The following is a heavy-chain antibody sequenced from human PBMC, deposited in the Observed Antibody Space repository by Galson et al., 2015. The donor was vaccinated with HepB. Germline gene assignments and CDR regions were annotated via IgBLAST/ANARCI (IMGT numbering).Heavy chain of an antibody. Sequence: SVKVSCKASGGTFSSYAISWVRQAPGQGLEWMGGFDPEDGETIYAQKFQGRVTMTEDTSTDTAYMELSSLRSEDTAVYYCATEVAARSFYYWGQGTLVTVSS. CDR1: GGTFSSYA. D-gene: IGHD6-6*01. CDR3: ATEVAARSFYY. J-gene: IGHJ4*02. CDR2: FDPEDGET. V-gene: IGHV1-24*01.